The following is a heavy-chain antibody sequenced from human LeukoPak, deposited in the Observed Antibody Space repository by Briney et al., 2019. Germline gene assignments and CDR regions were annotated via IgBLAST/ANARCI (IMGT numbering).Heavy chain of an antibody. CDR3: TRQGARFGELLSFYAMDV. J-gene: IGHJ6*02. D-gene: IGHD3-10*01. Sequence: SETLSLTCTVSGGSISSYPWNWIRQPPGKGLEWIGNIYYSGSTNYNPSLKNRVTISPDTSKNQFSLRLSSVTAADTAVYYCTRQGARFGELLSFYAMDVWGQGTTVTVSS. CDR1: GGSISSYP. CDR2: IYYSGST. V-gene: IGHV4-59*08.